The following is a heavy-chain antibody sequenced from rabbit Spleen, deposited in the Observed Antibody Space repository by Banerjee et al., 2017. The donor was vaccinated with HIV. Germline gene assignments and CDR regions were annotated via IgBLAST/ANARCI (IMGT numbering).Heavy chain of an antibody. J-gene: IGHJ6*01. CDR1: GFSFSSSDY. CDR2: IDSSSSST. D-gene: IGHD8-1*01. CDR3: ARDSGTSFSSYGMDL. Sequence: QSLEESGGDLVKPGASLTLTCTASGFSFSSSDYMCWVRQAPGKGLEWIACIDSSSSSTWYATWAKGRFTISKTSSTTVTLQMTSLTAADTATYFCARDSGTSFSSYGMDLWGPGTLVTVS. V-gene: IGHV1S40*01.